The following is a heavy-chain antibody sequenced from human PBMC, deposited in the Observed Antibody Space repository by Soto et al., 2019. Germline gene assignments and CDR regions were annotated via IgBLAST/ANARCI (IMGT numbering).Heavy chain of an antibody. Sequence: ESLKISCKGSGYNFAGYWIAWVRQMPGKGLELMGIIYPSDSDTRYRPSFQGQVTISADKSISSAYLQWSSLRASDTAMYYCARGGVSTRTFDYWGQGTPVTVSS. CDR2: IYPSDSDT. D-gene: IGHD3-3*01. CDR3: ARGGVSTRTFDY. CDR1: GYNFAGYW. V-gene: IGHV5-51*01. J-gene: IGHJ4*02.